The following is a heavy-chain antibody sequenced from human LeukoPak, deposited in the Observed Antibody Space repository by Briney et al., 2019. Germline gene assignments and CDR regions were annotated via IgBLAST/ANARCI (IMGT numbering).Heavy chain of an antibody. V-gene: IGHV3-30*02. CDR2: IRYDGSNK. CDR3: AKETPQVDTAPDY. D-gene: IGHD5-18*01. J-gene: IGHJ4*02. Sequence: GGSLRLSCAASGFTFSSYGMHWVRQAPGKGLEWVAFIRYDGSNKYYADSVKGRFTISRDNSKNTLYLQMNSLRAEDAAVYYCAKETPQVDTAPDYWGQGTLVTVSS. CDR1: GFTFSSYG.